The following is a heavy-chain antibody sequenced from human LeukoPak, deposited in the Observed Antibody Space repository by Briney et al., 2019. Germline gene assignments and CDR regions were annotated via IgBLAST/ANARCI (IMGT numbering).Heavy chain of an antibody. J-gene: IGHJ6*03. V-gene: IGHV4-38-2*01. Sequence: SETLSLTCAVSGYSISSGFHWGWIRQPPGKGLEWIGCIYYSGSTSYNPSLKSRVTLSVDTSRNQFALRLSSVTAADTAVYYCARQGGSSSRHYYYNIDVWGKGTPVTVSS. CDR3: ARQGGSSSRHYYYNIDV. D-gene: IGHD6-13*01. CDR2: IYYSGST. CDR1: GYSISSGFH.